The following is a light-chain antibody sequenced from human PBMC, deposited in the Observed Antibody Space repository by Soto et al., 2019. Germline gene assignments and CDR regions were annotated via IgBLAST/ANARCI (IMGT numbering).Light chain of an antibody. CDR3: AAWDDSLRGHWA. CDR2: SND. Sequence: QSVLTQPPSASGTPGQRVTISCSGRSSNIGSNTVNWYQQLPGTAPKLLIFSNDHRPSGVPDRFSGSKSGTSAYLAISGLRAEDEADYYCAAWDDSLRGHWAFGGGTQLTVL. V-gene: IGLV1-44*01. J-gene: IGLJ7*01. CDR1: SSNIGSNT.